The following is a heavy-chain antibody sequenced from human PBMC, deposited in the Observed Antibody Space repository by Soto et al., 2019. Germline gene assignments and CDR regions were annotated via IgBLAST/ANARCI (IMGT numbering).Heavy chain of an antibody. D-gene: IGHD6-13*01. V-gene: IGHV4-34*01. CDR3: ARYSSSWSKYVQH. CDR2: INHAGSA. J-gene: IGHJ1*01. Sequence: VQLQQWGAGLLKTSETLSLTCAVYGGSLSGYYWSWIRQTPGKRLEWVGDINHAGSANYNPSLKSRVTFSLDPSKNQFSLKLSSVIAADTAVYYCARYSSSWSKYVQHWGRGTLVTVSS. CDR1: GGSLSGYY.